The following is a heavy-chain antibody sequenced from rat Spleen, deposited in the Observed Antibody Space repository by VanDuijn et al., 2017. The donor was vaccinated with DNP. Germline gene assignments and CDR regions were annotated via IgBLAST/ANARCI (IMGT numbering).Heavy chain of an antibody. J-gene: IGHJ4*01. CDR3: AKEGRVPYVMDA. CDR1: RITFSDHN. Sequence: EVQLVESGGGLVQPGRSLKLSCAVSRITFSDHNMAWVRQAPGKGLEWVASISSTADNTYYSDSVKGRFSLSRDNAKSTLYLQLNSLRSEDIATYFCAKEGRVPYVMDAWGQGTSVTVYS. V-gene: IGHV5-25*01. D-gene: IGHD1-11*01. CDR2: ISSTADNT.